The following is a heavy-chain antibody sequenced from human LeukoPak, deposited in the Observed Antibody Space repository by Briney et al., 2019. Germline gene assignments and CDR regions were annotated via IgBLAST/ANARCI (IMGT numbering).Heavy chain of an antibody. CDR1: GFTVSSNY. CDR2: IYSGGST. D-gene: IGHD3-10*01. J-gene: IGHJ4*02. CDR3: ARAKPKNMVRGLIMRRESRYYFDY. Sequence: GGSLRLSCAASGFTVSSNYMSWVRQAPGKGLEWVSVIYSGGSTYYADSVKGRFTISRDNSKGTLYIQMNSLRAEDTAVYYCARAKPKNMVRGLIMRRESRYYFDYWGQGTLVTVSS. V-gene: IGHV3-53*01.